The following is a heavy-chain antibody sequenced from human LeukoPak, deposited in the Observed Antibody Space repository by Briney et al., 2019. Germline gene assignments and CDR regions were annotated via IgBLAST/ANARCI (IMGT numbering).Heavy chain of an antibody. CDR1: GGSISSNNW. J-gene: IGHJ4*02. D-gene: IGHD6-25*01. V-gene: IGHV4-4*02. CDR2: IYHSGNT. CDR3: ASRSGPFDY. Sequence: PSETLSLTCAVSGGSISSNNWWSWVRQPPGKGLEWIGEIYHSGNTNYNPSLRSRVTISVDKSMNQFSLKLSPVTAADTAVYYCASRSGPFDYWGQGTLVTVSS.